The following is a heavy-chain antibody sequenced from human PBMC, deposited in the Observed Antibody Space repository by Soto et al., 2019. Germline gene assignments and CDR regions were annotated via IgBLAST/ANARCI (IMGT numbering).Heavy chain of an antibody. CDR3: ARLCTQEDYSNYLLYYYYMDV. Sequence: GESLKISCKGSGYSFTSYWIGWVRQMPGKGLEWMGIIYPGDSDTRYSPSFQGQVTISADKSISTAYLQWSSLKASDTAMYYCARLCTQEDYSNYLLYYYYMDVWGKGTTVTVSS. CDR1: GYSFTSYW. D-gene: IGHD4-4*01. CDR2: IYPGDSDT. J-gene: IGHJ6*03. V-gene: IGHV5-51*01.